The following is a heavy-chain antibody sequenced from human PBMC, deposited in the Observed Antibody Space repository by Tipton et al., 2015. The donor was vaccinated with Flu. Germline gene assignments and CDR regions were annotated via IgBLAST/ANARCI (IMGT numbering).Heavy chain of an antibody. J-gene: IGHJ3*02. V-gene: IGHV3-30*04. CDR3: ARGGSGYTTGWYADAFDI. CDR2: ISYDGSSK. D-gene: IGHD6-19*01. Sequence: SLRLSCAASGFTFSKYALHWVRQAPGKGPEWVTTISYDGSSKYYADSVKGRFTFSRDNSKNTLYLQMNSLRTEDTAVYYCARGGSGYTTGWYADAFDIWGQGTMVTVSS. CDR1: GFTFSKYA.